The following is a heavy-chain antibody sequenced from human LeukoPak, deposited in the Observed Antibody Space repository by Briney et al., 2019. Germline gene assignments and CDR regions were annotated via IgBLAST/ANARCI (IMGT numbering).Heavy chain of an antibody. CDR1: GFTFSSYA. CDR2: IWYDGSNK. Sequence: PGRSLRLSCAASGFTFSSYAMHWVRQAPGKGLEWVAVIWYDGSNKYYADSVKGRFTISRDNSKNTLYLQKNSLRAEDTAVYYCARDHPNYDILTGMDVWGQGTTVTVSS. D-gene: IGHD3-9*01. J-gene: IGHJ6*02. CDR3: ARDHPNYDILTGMDV. V-gene: IGHV3-33*08.